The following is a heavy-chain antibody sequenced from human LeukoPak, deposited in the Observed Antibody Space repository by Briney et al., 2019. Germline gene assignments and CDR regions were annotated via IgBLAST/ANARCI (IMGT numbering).Heavy chain of an antibody. CDR2: IYYSGST. Sequence: RPSETLSLTCTVSGGSISSYYWSWIRQPPGKGLEWIGYIYYSGSTNYNPSLKSRVTISVDTSKNQFSLKLSSVTAADTAVYYCARHLTMVRGVIVDAFDIXXXGXMXTVSS. CDR3: ARHLTMVRGVIVDAFDI. CDR1: GGSISSYY. D-gene: IGHD3-10*01. J-gene: IGHJ3*02. V-gene: IGHV4-59*08.